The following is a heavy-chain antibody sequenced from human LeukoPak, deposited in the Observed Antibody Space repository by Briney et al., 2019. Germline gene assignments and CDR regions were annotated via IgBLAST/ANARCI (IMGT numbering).Heavy chain of an antibody. CDR3: ATMVRGVYYFDY. CDR1: GYTLTELS. D-gene: IGHD3-10*01. J-gene: IGHJ4*02. CDR2: FDPEDGET. Sequence: GASVKVSCKVSGYTLTELSMHWVRQAPGKGLERMGGFDPEDGETIYAQKFQGRVTMTEDTSTDTAYMELSSLRSEDTAVYYCATMVRGVYYFDYWGQGTLVTVSS. V-gene: IGHV1-24*01.